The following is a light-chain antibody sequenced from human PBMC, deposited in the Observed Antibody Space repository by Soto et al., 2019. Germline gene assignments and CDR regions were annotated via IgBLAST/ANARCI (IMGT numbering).Light chain of an antibody. J-gene: IGKJ5*01. CDR3: QHLNTYPIT. CDR2: AAS. V-gene: IGKV1-9*01. Sequence: IQLTQSPSSLSASVGDRVTISCRASQDISTHLAWFAQKPGRAAQLLIYAASTLHSGVPSRFCGSGSGTDFTLTISSLQPEDFATYDCQHLNTYPITFGPGTRLEI. CDR1: QDISTH.